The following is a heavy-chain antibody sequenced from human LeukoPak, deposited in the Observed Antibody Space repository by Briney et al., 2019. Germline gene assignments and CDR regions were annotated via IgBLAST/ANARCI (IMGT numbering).Heavy chain of an antibody. Sequence: SETLSLTCTVSGGFISSYYWSWIRQPPGKGLEGIGYIYYSGSTSYNPSLKSRVTISVDTSKNQFSLKLSSVTAADTAVYYCARVSLYYDILTGYHSWFDPWGQGTLVTVSS. V-gene: IGHV4-59*01. D-gene: IGHD3-9*01. CDR1: GGFISSYY. CDR2: IYYSGST. CDR3: ARVSLYYDILTGYHSWFDP. J-gene: IGHJ5*02.